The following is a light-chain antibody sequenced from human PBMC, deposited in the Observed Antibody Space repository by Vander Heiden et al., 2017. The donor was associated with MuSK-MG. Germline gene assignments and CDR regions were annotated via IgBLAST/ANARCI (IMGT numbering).Light chain of an antibody. CDR1: SPDVGRYNL. CDR2: EVS. V-gene: IGLV2-23*02. CDR3: CSYAVSSTLV. Sequence: SALTQPASVSGSHGQSIPISCTGTSPDVGRYNLISWYQPPPGRAPTLMIYEVSKRASGVSNRFSGSKSGNTASLTTAGRQAEDEDDYYGCSYAVSSTLVFGGGTKLTVL. J-gene: IGLJ3*02.